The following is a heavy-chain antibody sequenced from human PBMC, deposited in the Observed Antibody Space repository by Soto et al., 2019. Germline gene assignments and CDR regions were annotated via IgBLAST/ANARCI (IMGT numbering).Heavy chain of an antibody. V-gene: IGHV4-4*02. CDR3: ATYVTFRGFDY. CDR2: IYHSGST. J-gene: IGHJ4*02. D-gene: IGHD3-10*02. CDR1: GGSISSSYW. Sequence: QVQLQESGPGLVKPSGTLSLTCAVSGGSISSSYWWTWVRQPPGKGLEWIGGIYHSGSTKYNPSLKRRVSISVDTSKNQISLELSSVTAADTAVYYCATYVTFRGFDYWGQGTLVTVSS.